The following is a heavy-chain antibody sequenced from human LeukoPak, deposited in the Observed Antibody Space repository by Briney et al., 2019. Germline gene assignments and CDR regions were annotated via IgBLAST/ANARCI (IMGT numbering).Heavy chain of an antibody. CDR1: GGSFSGYY. Sequence: SETLSLTCAVYGGSFSGYYWSWIRQPPGKGLEWIGEINHSGSTNYNPSLKSRVTISVDTSKNQFSLKLSSVTAADTAVYYCARGRPHYYYMDVWGKGTTVTVSS. V-gene: IGHV4-34*01. J-gene: IGHJ6*03. CDR2: INHSGST. CDR3: ARGRPHYYYMDV.